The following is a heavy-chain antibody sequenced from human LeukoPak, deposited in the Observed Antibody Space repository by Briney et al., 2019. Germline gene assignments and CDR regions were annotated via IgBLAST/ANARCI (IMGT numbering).Heavy chain of an antibody. Sequence: SETLCLTCTVSGGSISSSSYYWDWIRQPPGKGLEWIGYIFKSGSTYYNPSLKSRVSISIDTSKNQFSLKLSSVAAADTAVYYCARVTAVTSVDYWGQGTLVTDSS. CDR3: ARVTAVTSVDY. V-gene: IGHV4-30-4*08. CDR2: IFKSGST. CDR1: GGSISSSSYY. J-gene: IGHJ4*02. D-gene: IGHD4-17*01.